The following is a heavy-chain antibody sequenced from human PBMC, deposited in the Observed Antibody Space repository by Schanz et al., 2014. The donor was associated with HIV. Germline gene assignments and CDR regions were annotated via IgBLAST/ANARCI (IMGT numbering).Heavy chain of an antibody. V-gene: IGHV1-8*01. CDR1: GYTFSKND. Sequence: VQLVESGAEVKKPGASVKVSCKASGYTFSKNDINWVRQATGQGLEWMGWMNPNSGNTGYAQKFRGRVTMTRNTSTGTAYMELSSLRSDDTAVYYCARGRRDVSMIVLYWLDPWGQGTLVTVSS. CDR2: MNPNSGNT. J-gene: IGHJ5*02. D-gene: IGHD3-22*01. CDR3: ARGRRDVSMIVLYWLDP.